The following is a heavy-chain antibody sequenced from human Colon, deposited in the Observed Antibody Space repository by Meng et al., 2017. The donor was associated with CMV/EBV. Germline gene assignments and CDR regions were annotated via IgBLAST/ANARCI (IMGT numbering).Heavy chain of an antibody. CDR1: GFTFSSYV. CDR3: ARPARGSTNYY. CDR2: ISHDGTVT. Sequence: GGSLRLSCAASGFTFSSYVMHWVRQAPGKGLVWVSRISHDGTVTTYADSVKGRFTISRDNAKNSVSLQMNSLRAEDTAVYYCARPARGSTNYYWGQGTLVTVSS. V-gene: IGHV3-74*01. J-gene: IGHJ4*02. D-gene: IGHD6-13*01.